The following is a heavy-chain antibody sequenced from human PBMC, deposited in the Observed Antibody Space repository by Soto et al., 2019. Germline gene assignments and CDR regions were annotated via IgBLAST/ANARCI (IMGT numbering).Heavy chain of an antibody. CDR1: GYTLTELS. J-gene: IGHJ6*02. Sequence: GASVKVSCKVSGYTLTELSMHCVRQAPGKGLEWMGGFDPEDGETIYAQKFQGRVTMTEDTSTDTAYMELSSLRSEDTAVYYCATELVSSSWYWHYGMDVWGQGTTVTVSS. V-gene: IGHV1-24*01. D-gene: IGHD6-13*01. CDR3: ATELVSSSWYWHYGMDV. CDR2: FDPEDGET.